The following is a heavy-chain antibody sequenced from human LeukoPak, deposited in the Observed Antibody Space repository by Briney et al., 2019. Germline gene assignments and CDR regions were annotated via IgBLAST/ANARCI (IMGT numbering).Heavy chain of an antibody. V-gene: IGHV5-51*01. D-gene: IGHD2/OR15-2a*01. CDR3: TRHRNSRAEDY. J-gene: IGHJ4*02. CDR2: IYPGDSDT. CDR1: GYNFTTYW. Sequence: GESLQISCQGSGYNFTTYWIGWVRQMPGKGLEWMGIIYPGDSDTRYSPSFQGQVTISVDKSISTAYLHWSSLKASDTAIYYCTRHRNSRAEDYWGQGTLVTVSS.